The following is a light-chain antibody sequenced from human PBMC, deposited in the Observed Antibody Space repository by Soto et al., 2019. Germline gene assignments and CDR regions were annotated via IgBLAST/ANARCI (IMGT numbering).Light chain of an antibody. J-gene: IGKJ2*01. CDR1: QSISSY. Sequence: DIQMTQSPSSLSAFVGDRVTITCRASQSISSYLNWYQQKPGEAPKILIYAASTLQSGVPSRFSGRGSGPDFSLTISSLQPEDFATYYCQQTFSAPVTFGQGTRLEIK. V-gene: IGKV1-39*01. CDR3: QQTFSAPVT. CDR2: AAS.